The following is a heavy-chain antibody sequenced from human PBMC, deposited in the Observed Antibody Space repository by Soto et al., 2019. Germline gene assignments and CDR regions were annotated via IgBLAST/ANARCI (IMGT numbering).Heavy chain of an antibody. Sequence: SETLSLTCAVYGGSFSGYYWSWIRQPPGKGLEWIGEINHSGSTNYNPSLKSRVTISVDTSKNQFSLKLSSVTAADTAVYYCARGSSRWYYRWFDPWGQGTPVTVSS. CDR2: INHSGST. V-gene: IGHV4-34*01. J-gene: IGHJ5*02. D-gene: IGHD6-13*01. CDR3: ARGSSRWYYRWFDP. CDR1: GGSFSGYY.